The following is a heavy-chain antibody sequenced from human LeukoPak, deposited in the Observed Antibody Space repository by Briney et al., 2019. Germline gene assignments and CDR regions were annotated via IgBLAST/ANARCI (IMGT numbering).Heavy chain of an antibody. Sequence: QPGGSLRLSCAASEFPFSSHWTCWVRQAPGEGLGWVARLWGDGSTTSPGDYVKGPFTISRDNDKSTLYLQMDSLRVEDTALYYCARGIASSRSVAIDLWGRGTLVVVSS. CDR1: EFPFSSHW. D-gene: IGHD6-13*01. CDR2: LWGDGSTT. J-gene: IGHJ4*02. CDR3: ARGIASSRSVAIDL. V-gene: IGHV3-74*01.